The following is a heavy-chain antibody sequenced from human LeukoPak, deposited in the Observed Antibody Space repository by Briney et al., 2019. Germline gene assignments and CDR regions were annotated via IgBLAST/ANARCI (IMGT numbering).Heavy chain of an antibody. V-gene: IGHV3-20*04. Sequence: GGSLRLSCAASGFTFDDHGMSWVRQAPGKGLEWVSDINWNGGSTGYVDSVKGRFTISRDNAKNSLYLQMNSLRAEDTALYYCARDCGGDCFSNDAFDIWGQGTMVTVSS. D-gene: IGHD2-21*02. CDR1: GFTFDDHG. J-gene: IGHJ3*02. CDR3: ARDCGGDCFSNDAFDI. CDR2: INWNGGST.